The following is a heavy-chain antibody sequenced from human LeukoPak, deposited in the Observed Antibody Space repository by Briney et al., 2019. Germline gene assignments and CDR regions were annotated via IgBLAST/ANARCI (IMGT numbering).Heavy chain of an antibody. V-gene: IGHV3-33*01. CDR1: GFTFSSYG. CDR2: IWYDGSNK. Sequence: GGSLRLSCAASGFTFSSYGMHWVRRAPGKGLEWVAVIWYDGSNKYYADSVKGRFTISRDNSKNMLYLQMNSLRAEDTAVYYCASFFPATYDNWGQGTLVTVSS. D-gene: IGHD3-3*01. CDR3: ASFFPATYDN. J-gene: IGHJ4*02.